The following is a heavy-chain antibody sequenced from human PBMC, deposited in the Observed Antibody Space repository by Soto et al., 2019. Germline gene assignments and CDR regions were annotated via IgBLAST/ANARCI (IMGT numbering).Heavy chain of an antibody. J-gene: IGHJ6*02. CDR3: AKADSQVGIYGMDV. Sequence: EVQLLESGGGLVQPGGSLRLSCAASGFTFSSYAMSWVRQAPGKGLEWVSAISGSGGSTYYADSVKGRFTISRYNSKNTLYLQMNSLRAEDTAVYYCAKADSQVGIYGMDVWGQGTTVTVSS. D-gene: IGHD1-20*01. V-gene: IGHV3-23*01. CDR2: ISGSGGST. CDR1: GFTFSSYA.